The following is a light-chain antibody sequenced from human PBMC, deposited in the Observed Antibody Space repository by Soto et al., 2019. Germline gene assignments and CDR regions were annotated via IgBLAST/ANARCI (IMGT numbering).Light chain of an antibody. Sequence: ETLMTQSAATLSVSPGERVTLSCRASQSVNSNLAWYQQKPGQAPRLLIYGASTRVTGIPARFSGSGSGTDFTLAISSLQSEDFAIYYCQQYNNLPRTFGQGTKVEI. CDR2: GAS. CDR3: QQYNNLPRT. V-gene: IGKV3-15*01. J-gene: IGKJ1*01. CDR1: QSVNSN.